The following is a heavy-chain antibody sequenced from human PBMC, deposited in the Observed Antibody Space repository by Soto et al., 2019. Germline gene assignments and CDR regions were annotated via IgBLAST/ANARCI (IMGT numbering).Heavy chain of an antibody. V-gene: IGHV1-3*05. CDR3: ARSIVVVTALAY. D-gene: IGHD2-21*02. J-gene: IGHJ4*02. Sequence: QVQLVQSGAEEKKPGASVKVSCTASGYTFTSYAMHWVRQSPGQRLEWMGGINAGNGNTKYSQKFQGRATITSDTSASTDYMELSSLRSEDAAGYYCARSIVVVTALAYWGQGTLVTVSS. CDR2: INAGNGNT. CDR1: GYTFTSYA.